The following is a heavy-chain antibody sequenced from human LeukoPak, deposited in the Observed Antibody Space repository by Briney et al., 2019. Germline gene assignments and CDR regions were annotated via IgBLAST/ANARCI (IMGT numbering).Heavy chain of an antibody. V-gene: IGHV1-69*06. J-gene: IGHJ5*02. Sequence: GASVKVSCKASGGTFSSYAISWVRQAPGQGLEWMGGIIPIFGTANYAQKFQGRVTITADKSTSTAYMELSSLRSEDTAVYYCARDQWYSRNWFDPWGQGTLVTVSS. CDR1: GGTFSSYA. CDR2: IIPIFGTA. D-gene: IGHD6-13*01. CDR3: ARDQWYSRNWFDP.